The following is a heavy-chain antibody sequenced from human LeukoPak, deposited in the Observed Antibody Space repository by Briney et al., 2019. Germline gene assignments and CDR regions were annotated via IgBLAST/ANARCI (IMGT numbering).Heavy chain of an antibody. V-gene: IGHV3-49*03. J-gene: IGHJ6*02. D-gene: IGHD2-15*01. CDR1: GFIFGDDT. Sequence: GGSLRLSCTASGFIFGDDTMSWFRQAPGKGLEWVGFIRSKVHGGTTEYAASVKGRFTISRDDSKSIAYLQMNSLKTEDTAVYYCARGGLLGGMDVWGQGTTVTVSS. CDR3: ARGGLLGGMDV. CDR2: IRSKVHGGTT.